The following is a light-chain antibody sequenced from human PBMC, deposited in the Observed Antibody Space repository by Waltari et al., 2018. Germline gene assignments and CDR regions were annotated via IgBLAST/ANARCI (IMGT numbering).Light chain of an antibody. Sequence: EIVLTQSPATLSLSPGERATLSCRASQTVNSYLAWYQQKPGQSSRLLIFDASNRATGIPASFRASRSGTVFTLTISNLETEGFAVYYCQQRAIWPLTFGGGTRVVIK. V-gene: IGKV3-11*01. CDR2: DAS. J-gene: IGKJ4*01. CDR1: QTVNSY. CDR3: QQRAIWPLT.